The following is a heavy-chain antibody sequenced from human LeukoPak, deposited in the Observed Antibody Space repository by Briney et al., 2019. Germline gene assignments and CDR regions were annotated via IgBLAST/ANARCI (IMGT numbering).Heavy chain of an antibody. Sequence: ASVKVSCKTSGGTFSSYVISWVRQAPGQGLEWMGGIIPIFGTTNFAQSFQGRVTFTADESTNTAYMELSSLRSEGTAIYYCATPRARVLRTGYFRPPDYSYNMDVWGKGTTVTVSS. CDR2: IIPIFGTT. CDR1: GGTFSSYV. V-gene: IGHV1-69*01. D-gene: IGHD2-15*01. J-gene: IGHJ6*04. CDR3: ATPRARVLRTGYFRPPDYSYNMDV.